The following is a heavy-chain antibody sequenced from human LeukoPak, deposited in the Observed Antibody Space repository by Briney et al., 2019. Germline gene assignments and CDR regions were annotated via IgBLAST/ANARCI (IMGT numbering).Heavy chain of an antibody. D-gene: IGHD4-17*01. CDR1: GFTFSSYA. CDR2: ISYDGSNK. Sequence: PGGSLRLSCAASGFTFSSYAMHWVRQAPGKGLEWVAVISYDGSNKYYADSVKGRFTISRDNSKNTLYLQMNSLRAEDTAVYYCARDHTVTPFYYGMDVWGQGTTVTVSS. J-gene: IGHJ6*02. V-gene: IGHV3-30-3*01. CDR3: ARDHTVTPFYYGMDV.